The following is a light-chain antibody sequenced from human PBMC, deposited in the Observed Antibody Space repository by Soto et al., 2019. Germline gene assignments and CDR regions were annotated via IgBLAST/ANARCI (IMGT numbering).Light chain of an antibody. J-gene: IGLJ1*01. V-gene: IGLV1-40*01. Sequence: QSVLTQPPSVSGAPGQRVTISCTGTSSNIGAGYDVHWYQQFPGTAHKLLIYGNRNRPSGVPDRFSGSKSGTSASLAITGLQAEDEATYYCQSCDSSLSGSGVFGTGTKVTVL. CDR2: GNR. CDR3: QSCDSSLSGSGV. CDR1: SSNIGAGYD.